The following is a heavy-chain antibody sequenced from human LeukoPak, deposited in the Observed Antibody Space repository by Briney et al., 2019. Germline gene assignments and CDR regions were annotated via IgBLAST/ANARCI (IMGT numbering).Heavy chain of an antibody. V-gene: IGHV1-18*01. Sequence: ASVKVSCKASGYTFTSYGISWVRQAPGQGLEWMGWISAYNGNTNYAQKLQGRVTMTTDTSTSTAYMELRSLRSDDTAVYYCARLSSYVDSFDYWGQGALVTVSS. J-gene: IGHJ4*02. CDR1: GYTFTSYG. CDR3: ARLSSYVDSFDY. D-gene: IGHD5-12*01. CDR2: ISAYNGNT.